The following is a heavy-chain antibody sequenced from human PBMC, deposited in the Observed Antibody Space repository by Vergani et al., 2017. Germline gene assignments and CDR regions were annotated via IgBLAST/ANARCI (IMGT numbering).Heavy chain of an antibody. CDR3: ATKSCCTPRCHIGYFNE. CDR2: SSAYNGNT. V-gene: IGHV1-18*04. D-gene: IGHD3-22*01. Sequence: QVQLVQSGAEVKKPGASVKASCKASRYIFTSAGISWVRQAPGQGLEWMGCSSAYNGNTNYGQKLQGRVTMTTDTSTSTAYMELSSLKTDDTAVYYCATKSCCTPRCHIGYFNEWGQGTLVTVSS. CDR1: RYIFTSAG. J-gene: IGHJ1*01.